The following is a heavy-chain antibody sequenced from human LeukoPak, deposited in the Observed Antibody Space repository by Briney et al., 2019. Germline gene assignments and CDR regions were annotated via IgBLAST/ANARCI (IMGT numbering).Heavy chain of an antibody. Sequence: GGSLRLSCVASGFTFSSYAMSWVRQAPGKGLEWVSAIRDSGSSTHYADSVKGRFTTSRDNSKNTLFLQMNSLRAEDTAIYYCAKYGPQDSGSSHFDYWGQGALVTVSS. D-gene: IGHD1-26*01. J-gene: IGHJ4*02. CDR3: AKYGPQDSGSSHFDY. CDR1: GFTFSSYA. V-gene: IGHV3-23*01. CDR2: IRDSGSST.